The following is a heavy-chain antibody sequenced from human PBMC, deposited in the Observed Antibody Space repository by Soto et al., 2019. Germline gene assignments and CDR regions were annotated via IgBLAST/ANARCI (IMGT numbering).Heavy chain of an antibody. D-gene: IGHD5-18*01. V-gene: IGHV3-23*01. CDR1: GFTFSSYA. J-gene: IGHJ4*02. Sequence: EVQLLESRGGLVQPGGSLRLSCAASGFTFSSYAMSWVRQAPGKGLEWVSAISGSGGSTYYADSVKGRFTISRDNSKNTLYLQMNSLRADDTAVYYCAKSAAMVTSHFDYWGQGTLVTVSS. CDR3: AKSAAMVTSHFDY. CDR2: ISGSGGST.